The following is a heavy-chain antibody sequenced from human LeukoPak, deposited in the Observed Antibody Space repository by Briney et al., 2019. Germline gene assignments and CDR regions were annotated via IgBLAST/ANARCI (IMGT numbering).Heavy chain of an antibody. CDR1: GFTFDDYA. V-gene: IGHV3-9*01. J-gene: IGHJ4*02. Sequence: QSGGSLRLSCAASGFTFDDYAMHWVRQAPGKGLEWVSGISWNSGSIGYADSVKGRFTTSRDNAKNSLYLQMNSLRAEDTALYYCAKGPMIAGDYFDYWGQGTLVTVSS. CDR2: ISWNSGSI. CDR3: AKGPMIAGDYFDY. D-gene: IGHD3-22*01.